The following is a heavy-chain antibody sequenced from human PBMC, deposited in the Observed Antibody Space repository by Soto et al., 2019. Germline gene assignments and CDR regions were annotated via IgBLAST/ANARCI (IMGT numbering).Heavy chain of an antibody. V-gene: IGHV4-31*03. D-gene: IGHD2-15*01. CDR1: GGSISSGGYY. CDR2: IYYSGST. J-gene: IGHJ1*01. Sequence: QVQLQESGPGLVKPSQTLSLTCTVSGGSISSGGYYWSWIRQHPGKGLEWIGYIYYSGSTYYNPYLKSRVTISVDTSKNQFSLKLSSMTAADTAVYYCAREGYCSGGSCYEYFQHWGQGTLVTVSS. CDR3: AREGYCSGGSCYEYFQH.